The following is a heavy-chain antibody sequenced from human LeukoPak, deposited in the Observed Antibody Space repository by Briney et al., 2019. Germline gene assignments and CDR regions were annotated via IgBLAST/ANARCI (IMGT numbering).Heavy chain of an antibody. J-gene: IGHJ4*02. V-gene: IGHV3-30*04. D-gene: IGHD3-10*01. CDR3: VKEAYYGWGSSPTFYFDY. Sequence: PGKSLRLSCVASGFSFSDSVIHWVRQAPGKGLEWVAVISHDVKTTYYADSAKGRFTISRDSSRNTVFLQMNRLRPEDTAVYYCVKEAYYGWGSSPTFYFDYWGQGTRVTVSS. CDR1: GFSFSDSV. CDR2: ISHDVKTT.